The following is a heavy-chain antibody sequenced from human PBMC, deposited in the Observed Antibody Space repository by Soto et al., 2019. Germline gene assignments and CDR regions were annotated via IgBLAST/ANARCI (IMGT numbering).Heavy chain of an antibody. CDR3: AKDPIGNQRRPDWFDP. Sequence: HPGGSLRLSCAASGFTFSSYAMSWVRQAPGKGLEWVSAISGSGGSTYYADSVKGRFTISRDNSKNTLYLQMNSLRAEDTAVYYCAKDPIGNQRRPDWFDPWGQGTLVTVSS. J-gene: IGHJ5*02. CDR2: ISGSGGST. D-gene: IGHD2-2*01. V-gene: IGHV3-23*01. CDR1: GFTFSSYA.